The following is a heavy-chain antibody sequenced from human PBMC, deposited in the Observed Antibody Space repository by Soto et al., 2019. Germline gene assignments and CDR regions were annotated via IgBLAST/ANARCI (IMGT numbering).Heavy chain of an antibody. D-gene: IGHD1-26*01. V-gene: IGHV3-74*01. CDR1: GFTFSSYW. CDR3: ARGGSLNWYFDL. CDR2: INSDGSST. Sequence: EVQLVESGGGLVQPGGSLRLSCAASGFTFSSYWMHWVRRAPGKGLVWVSRINSDGSSTSYADSVKGRFTISRDNAKNTLYLQMNSLRAKDTAVYYCARGGSLNWYFDLWGRGTLVTVSS. J-gene: IGHJ2*01.